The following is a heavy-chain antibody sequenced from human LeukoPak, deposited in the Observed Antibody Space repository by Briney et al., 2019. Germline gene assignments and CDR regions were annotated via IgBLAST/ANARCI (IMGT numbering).Heavy chain of an antibody. CDR1: GFTFSTYE. CDR2: ISSSGRTT. V-gene: IGHV3-48*03. J-gene: IGHJ3*01. Sequence: GWSLRLSCAASGFTFSTYEMNWVRLAPGKGLEWVSFISSSGRTTYYADSVKGRFTISRDNAKNSLYLQMNSLRAEDTAVFYCARGGNIGYNYNAFDVWGQGTMVTVSS. D-gene: IGHD3-22*01. CDR3: ARGGNIGYNYNAFDV.